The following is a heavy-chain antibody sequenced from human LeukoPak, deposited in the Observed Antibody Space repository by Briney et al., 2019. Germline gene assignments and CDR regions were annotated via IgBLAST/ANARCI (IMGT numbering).Heavy chain of an antibody. CDR3: ARCSSSWYYYYGMDV. CDR1: GFTFSDYY. V-gene: IGHV3-11*01. D-gene: IGHD6-13*01. CDR2: ISSSGSTI. J-gene: IGHJ6*02. Sequence: GGSLRLSCAASGFTFSDYYMSWIRQAPGKGLEWVSYISSSGSTIYYADSVKGRFTISRDNAKNSLYLQMNSLRAEDTAVYYCARCSSSWYYYYGMDVWGQGTTVTVSS.